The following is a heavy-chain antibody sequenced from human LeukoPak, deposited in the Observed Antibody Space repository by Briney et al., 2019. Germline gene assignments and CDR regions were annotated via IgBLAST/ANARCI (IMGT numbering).Heavy chain of an antibody. CDR2: IYPGDSDT. CDR3: ARPGTMVRGVHAYGMDV. Sequence: GESLKISCKGSGYIFTSYWIGWVRQMPGKGLEWMGIIYPGDSDTRYSPSFQGQVTISADKSISTAYLQWSSLKASDIAMYYCARPGTMVRGVHAYGMDVWGQGTTVTVSS. J-gene: IGHJ6*02. V-gene: IGHV5-51*01. CDR1: GYIFTSYW. D-gene: IGHD3-10*01.